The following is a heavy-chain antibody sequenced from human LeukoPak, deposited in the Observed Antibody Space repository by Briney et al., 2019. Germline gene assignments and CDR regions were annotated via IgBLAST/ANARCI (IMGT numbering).Heavy chain of an antibody. CDR1: GYTFTSYY. CDR3: ASNTGTTAYYYMDV. V-gene: IGHV1-46*01. Sequence: ASVKVSCKASGYTFTSYYMHWVRQAPGQGLEWMGIINPSGGSTSYAQKFQGRVTMTTDTSTSTAYMELRSLRSDDTAVYYCASNTGTTAYYYMDVWGKGTTVTVSS. J-gene: IGHJ6*03. D-gene: IGHD1-7*01. CDR2: INPSGGST.